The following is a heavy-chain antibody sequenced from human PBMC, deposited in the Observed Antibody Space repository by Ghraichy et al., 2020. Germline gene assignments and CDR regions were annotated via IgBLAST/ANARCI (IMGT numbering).Heavy chain of an antibody. D-gene: IGHD5-12*01. Sequence: GGSLRLSCAASGFTFSSYGMHWVRQAPGKGLEWVAVIWYDGSNKYYADSVKGRFTISRDNSKNTLYLQMNSLRAEDTAVYYCAREIYSGYDLLYYYGMDVWGQGTTVTVSS. CDR3: AREIYSGYDLLYYYGMDV. CDR2: IWYDGSNK. V-gene: IGHV3-33*08. J-gene: IGHJ6*02. CDR1: GFTFSSYG.